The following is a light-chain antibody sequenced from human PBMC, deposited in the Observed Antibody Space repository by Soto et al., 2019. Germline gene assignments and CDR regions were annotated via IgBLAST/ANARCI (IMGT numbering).Light chain of an antibody. Sequence: EIVLTQSPGTLSLSLGETASLSCRASLSISSSYLAWYQQKPGQAPRLLIYGASSRATGTPDRFSGSGSGTDFTLTISGLEPEDFAVYFCQQYGSPITFGQGTRLEMK. CDR1: LSISSSY. J-gene: IGKJ5*01. CDR3: QQYGSPIT. CDR2: GAS. V-gene: IGKV3-20*01.